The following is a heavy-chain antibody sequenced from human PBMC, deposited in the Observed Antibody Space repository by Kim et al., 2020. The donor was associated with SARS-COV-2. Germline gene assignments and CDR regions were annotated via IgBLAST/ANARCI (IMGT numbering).Heavy chain of an antibody. Sequence: SVKVSCKASGGTFSSYAISWVRQAPGQGLEWMGGIIPIFGTANYAQKFQGRVTITADESTSTAYMELSSLRSEDTAVYYCARDLRIPFYGMDVWGQGTTVTVSS. J-gene: IGHJ6*02. CDR3: ARDLRIPFYGMDV. CDR1: GGTFSSYA. CDR2: IIPIFGTA. V-gene: IGHV1-69*13.